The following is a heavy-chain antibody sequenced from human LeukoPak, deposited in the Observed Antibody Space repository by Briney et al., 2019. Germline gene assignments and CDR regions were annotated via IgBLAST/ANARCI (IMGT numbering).Heavy chain of an antibody. Sequence: GESLKISCKGSGYNFTNYWIGWVRQMPGKGLEWMGIIFPVDSDTRYSPSFEGQVTISADKSISTAYLQWSSLKASDTAMYYCAKRYCSGGSCYYIFDYWGQGTLVTVSS. J-gene: IGHJ4*02. V-gene: IGHV5-51*01. D-gene: IGHD2-15*01. CDR3: AKRYCSGGSCYYIFDY. CDR2: IFPVDSDT. CDR1: GYNFTNYW.